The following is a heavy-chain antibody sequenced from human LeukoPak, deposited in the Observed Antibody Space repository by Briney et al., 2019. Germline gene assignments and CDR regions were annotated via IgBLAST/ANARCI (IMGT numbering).Heavy chain of an antibody. CDR1: GGSISSSNW. D-gene: IGHD3-10*01. CDR3: ARERRGAARRKIFNY. J-gene: IGHJ4*02. CDR2: IYHSGST. Sequence: PSGTLSLTCAVSGGSISSSNWWSWVRQPPGKGLEWIGEIYHSGSTNYNPSLKSRVTISVDTSKNQFSLRLSSVTAADTAVYYCARERRGAARRKIFNYWGQGTLVIVSS. V-gene: IGHV4-4*02.